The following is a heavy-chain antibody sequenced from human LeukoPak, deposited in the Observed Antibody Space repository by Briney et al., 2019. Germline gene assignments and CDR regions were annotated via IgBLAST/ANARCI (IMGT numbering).Heavy chain of an antibody. CDR1: GFTFSSYA. V-gene: IGHV3-23*01. CDR3: ANDSQGGYGMFEH. Sequence: GGSLRLSCAASGFTFSSYAMTWVSQAPGKGLEWVSRISGSGGGTNHADSVKGRFTISRDNSMNTLYLQMNILRAEDTAVYYCANDSQGGYGMFEHWGQGTLVTVSS. D-gene: IGHD5-12*01. J-gene: IGHJ4*02. CDR2: ISGSGGGT.